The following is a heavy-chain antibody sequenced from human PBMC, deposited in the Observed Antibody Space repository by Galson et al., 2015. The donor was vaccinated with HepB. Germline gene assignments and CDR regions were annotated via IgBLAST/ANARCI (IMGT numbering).Heavy chain of an antibody. Sequence: SLRLSCAASGFTFSSYAMNWVRQAPGKGLEWVSGITGSDGSTYYADSVKGRFTISRDNSKNMLYLQMNSLRAEDTAIYYCAKSRATTVTRVLLPFDPWGQGTLVTVSS. CDR3: AKSRATTVTRVLLPFDP. V-gene: IGHV3-23*01. D-gene: IGHD4-11*01. CDR2: ITGSDGST. J-gene: IGHJ5*02. CDR1: GFTFSSYA.